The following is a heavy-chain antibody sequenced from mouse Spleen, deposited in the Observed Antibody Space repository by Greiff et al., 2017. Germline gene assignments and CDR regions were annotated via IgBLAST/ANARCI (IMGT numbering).Heavy chain of an antibody. CDR2: ISYDGSN. CDR1: GYSITSGYY. V-gene: IGHV3-6*01. CDR3: ARDTVVARSWYFDV. D-gene: IGHD1-1*01. J-gene: IGHJ1*01. Sequence: EVHLVESGPGLVKPSQSLSLTCSVTGYSITSGYYWNWIRQFPGNKLEWMGYISYDGSNNYNPSLKNRISITRDTSKNQFFLKLNSVTTEDTATYYCARDTVVARSWYFDVWGAGTTVTVSS.